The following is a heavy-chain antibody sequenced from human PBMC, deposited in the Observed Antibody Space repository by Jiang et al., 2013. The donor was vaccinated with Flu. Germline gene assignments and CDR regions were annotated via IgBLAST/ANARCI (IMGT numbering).Heavy chain of an antibody. J-gene: IGHJ4*02. Sequence: FQGRVTMTEDTSTDTAYMELSSLRSEDTAVYYCATPEGQQLGEYYFDYWGQGTLVTVSS. CDR3: ATPEGQQLGEYYFDY. V-gene: IGHV1-24*01. D-gene: IGHD6-13*01.